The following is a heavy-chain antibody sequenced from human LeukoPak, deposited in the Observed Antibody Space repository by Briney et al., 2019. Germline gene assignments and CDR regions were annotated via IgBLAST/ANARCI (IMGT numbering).Heavy chain of an antibody. Sequence: ASVKVSCKASGGTFSSYAISWVRQAPGQGLEWMGRIIPIFGTANYAQKFQGRVTITTDESTRTAYMELSSLRSEDTAVYYCARGGYYDSSGLGVSFAFDIWGQGTMVTVSS. V-gene: IGHV1-69*05. J-gene: IGHJ3*02. CDR3: ARGGYYDSSGLGVSFAFDI. D-gene: IGHD3-22*01. CDR1: GGTFSSYA. CDR2: IIPIFGTA.